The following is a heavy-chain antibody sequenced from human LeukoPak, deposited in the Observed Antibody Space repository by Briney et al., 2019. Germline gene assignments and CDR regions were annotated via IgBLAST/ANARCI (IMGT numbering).Heavy chain of an antibody. Sequence: YPGGSLRLSCAASGFTFSSYAMSWVRQAPGKGLEWVSGISGSGDSTYYADSVKGRFTISRDNSKNTLYLQMTSLRAEDTAVYYCAKNCWNDGEVDYWGQGTLVTVSS. CDR1: GFTFSSYA. CDR2: ISGSGDST. J-gene: IGHJ4*02. CDR3: AKNCWNDGEVDY. D-gene: IGHD1-1*01. V-gene: IGHV3-23*01.